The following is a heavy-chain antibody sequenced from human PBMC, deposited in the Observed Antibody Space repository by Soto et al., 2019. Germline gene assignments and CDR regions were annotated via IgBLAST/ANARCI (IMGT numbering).Heavy chain of an antibody. V-gene: IGHV3-30-3*01. J-gene: IGHJ6*02. CDR3: ARAMVRAPQDGMDV. D-gene: IGHD3-10*01. CDR2: ISYDGSNK. CDR1: EFTFSSYA. Sequence: QVQLVESGGGVVQPGRSLRLSCAASEFTFSSYAMHWVRQAPGKGLEWVAVISYDGSNKYHADSVNGRFTISRDNSKNTLYLQMNSLRAEDTAVYYCARAMVRAPQDGMDVWGQGTTVTVSS.